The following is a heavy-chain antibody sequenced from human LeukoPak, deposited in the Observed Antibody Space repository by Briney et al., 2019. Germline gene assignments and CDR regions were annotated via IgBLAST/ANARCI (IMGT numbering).Heavy chain of an antibody. CDR1: GGSFSGYY. D-gene: IGHD6-6*01. J-gene: IGHJ4*02. CDR3: ARADSSSCFDY. CDR2: INHSGST. V-gene: IGHV4-34*01. Sequence: SETLSLTCAVYGGSFSGYYWSWIRQPPGKGLEWIGEINHSGSTYYNPSLKSRVTISVDTSKNQFSLKLSSVTAADTAVYYCARADSSSCFDYWGQGTLVTVSS.